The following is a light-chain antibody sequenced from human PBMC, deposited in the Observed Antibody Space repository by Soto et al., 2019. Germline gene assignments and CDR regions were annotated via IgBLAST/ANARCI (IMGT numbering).Light chain of an antibody. V-gene: IGLV2-14*01. Sequence: QSALTQPASVSGSPGQSITISCTGTSSDVGAYNYVSWYQQHPGKAPKLIIYEVSNRPSGVSNRFSGSKSANTASLTISGLQAEDEADYYCNSYTSSSARVFGGGTQVTVL. CDR3: NSYTSSSARV. CDR1: SSDVGAYNY. J-gene: IGLJ3*02. CDR2: EVS.